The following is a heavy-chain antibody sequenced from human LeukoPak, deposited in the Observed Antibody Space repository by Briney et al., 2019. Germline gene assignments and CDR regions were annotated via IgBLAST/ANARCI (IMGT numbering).Heavy chain of an antibody. CDR2: IYYSGST. CDR1: GGSISNYY. Sequence: SETLSLTCTVSGGSISNYYWSWIRQPPGKGLEWIGYIYYSGSTNNNPSLKSRVTISVDTSKNQVSLKLSSVTAADTAVYYCARDHSGFDYWGQGTLVTVSS. J-gene: IGHJ4*02. CDR3: ARDHSGFDY. D-gene: IGHD6-13*01. V-gene: IGHV4-59*01.